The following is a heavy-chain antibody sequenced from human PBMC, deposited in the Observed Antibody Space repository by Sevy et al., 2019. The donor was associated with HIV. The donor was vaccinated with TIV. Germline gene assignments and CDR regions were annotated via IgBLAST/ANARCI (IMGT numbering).Heavy chain of an antibody. Sequence: GGYLRLSCAASGFTFSSYAMSWVRQAPGKGLEWVSAISGSGGSTYYADSVKGRFTISRDNSKNTLYLQMNSLRAEDTAVYYCAKVSGWSNDAFDIWGQGTMVTVSS. CDR1: GFTFSSYA. CDR2: ISGSGGST. J-gene: IGHJ3*02. CDR3: AKVSGWSNDAFDI. V-gene: IGHV3-23*01. D-gene: IGHD6-19*01.